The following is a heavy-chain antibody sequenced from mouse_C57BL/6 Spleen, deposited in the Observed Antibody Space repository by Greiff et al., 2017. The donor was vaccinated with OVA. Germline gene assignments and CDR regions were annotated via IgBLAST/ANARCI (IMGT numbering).Heavy chain of an antibody. CDR1: GYTFTSYT. J-gene: IGHJ2*01. V-gene: IGHV1-4*01. CDR2: INPSSGYT. Sequence: QVQLQQSGAELARPGASVKMSCKASGYTFTSYTMHWVKQRPGQGLEWIGYINPSSGYTKYNQKFKDKATLTADKSSSTAYMQLSSLTSEDSAVYYCAIYEGYYDGGWGQGTTLTVSS. CDR3: AIYEGYYDGG. D-gene: IGHD2-3*01.